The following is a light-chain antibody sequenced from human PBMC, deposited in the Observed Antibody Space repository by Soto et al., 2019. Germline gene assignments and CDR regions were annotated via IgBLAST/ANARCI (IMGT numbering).Light chain of an antibody. J-gene: IGKJ1*01. V-gene: IGKV3-15*01. CDR1: QSVSSD. CDR3: QQYNTWHPKMA. CDR2: GAS. Sequence: VVPQSPATLSVFPGETATLSCRASQSVSSDLAWYQQRPGQAPRLLIYGASTRATGIPARFRGRGSGTEFRLTISSLQSEDFATYYCQQYNTWHPKMAFGRGTKVEIK.